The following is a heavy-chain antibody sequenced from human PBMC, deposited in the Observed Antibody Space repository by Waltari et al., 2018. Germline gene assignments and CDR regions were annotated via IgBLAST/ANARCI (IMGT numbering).Heavy chain of an antibody. V-gene: IGHV1-8*02. J-gene: IGHJ6*02. CDR2: MNPNRGNT. Sequence: QVQLVQSGAEVKKPGASVKVSCKASGYTFTSYDINWVRQATGQGLEWMGCMNPNRGNTGYAQKFQGRVTMTRNTSISTAYMELSSLRSEDTAVDYCARGLRIAAAFDYGMDVWGQGTTVTVSS. CDR1: GYTFTSYD. D-gene: IGHD6-13*01. CDR3: ARGLRIAAAFDYGMDV.